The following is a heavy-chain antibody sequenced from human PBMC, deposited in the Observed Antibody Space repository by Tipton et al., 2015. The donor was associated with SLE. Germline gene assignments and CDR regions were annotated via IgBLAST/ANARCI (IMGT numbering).Heavy chain of an antibody. D-gene: IGHD3-3*01. V-gene: IGHV3-23*01. J-gene: IGHJ1*01. Sequence: SLRLSCAASGFTFSSYGMSWVRQAPGKGLEWVSAISGSGGSTYYADSVKGRFTISRDNSKNTLYLQMNSLRAEDTAVYYCAKSPRFLGGYFQHWGQGTLVTVSS. CDR1: GFTFSSYG. CDR3: AKSPRFLGGYFQH. CDR2: ISGSGGST.